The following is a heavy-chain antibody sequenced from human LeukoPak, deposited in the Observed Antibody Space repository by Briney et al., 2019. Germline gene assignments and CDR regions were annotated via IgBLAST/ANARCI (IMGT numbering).Heavy chain of an antibody. CDR2: ISYDGSNK. V-gene: IGHV3-30*03. Sequence: GGSLRLSCAASGFTFSSYGMHWVRQAPGKGLEWVAVISYDGSNKYYADSVKGRFTISRDNSKNTLYLQMNSLRAEDTAVYYCARDGPFDILTGYYGAAFDIWGQGTMVTVSS. CDR1: GFTFSSYG. J-gene: IGHJ3*02. D-gene: IGHD3-9*01. CDR3: ARDGPFDILTGYYGAAFDI.